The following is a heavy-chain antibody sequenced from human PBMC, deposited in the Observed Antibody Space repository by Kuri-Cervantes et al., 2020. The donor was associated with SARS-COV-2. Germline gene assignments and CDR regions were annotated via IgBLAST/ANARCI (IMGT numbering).Heavy chain of an antibody. CDR2: ISSSGNTI. CDR1: GFTFSSYE. CDR3: ASVEGVTPDY. J-gene: IGHJ4*02. D-gene: IGHD5-18*01. V-gene: IGHV3-48*03. Sequence: GESLKISCAASGFTFSSYEMNWVRRAPGKGLEWVSYISSSGNTIYYADSVKGRFTISRDNAKNSLHLQMNSLRAEDTAVYYCASVEGVTPDYWGQGTLVTVSS.